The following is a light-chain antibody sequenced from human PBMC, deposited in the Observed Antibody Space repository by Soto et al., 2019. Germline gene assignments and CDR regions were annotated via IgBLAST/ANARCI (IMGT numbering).Light chain of an antibody. J-gene: IGKJ2*01. CDR3: QQYNKWPPYT. CDR1: QSVSSN. CDR2: GAS. Sequence: EIVMTQSPATLSVSPGERATLSCRASQSVSSNLAWYQQKPGQAPRLLIYGASTRATGIPARFSGSGSGTECTRTISSLQSEDFAVYYCQQYNKWPPYTFGQGTKLEIK. V-gene: IGKV3-15*01.